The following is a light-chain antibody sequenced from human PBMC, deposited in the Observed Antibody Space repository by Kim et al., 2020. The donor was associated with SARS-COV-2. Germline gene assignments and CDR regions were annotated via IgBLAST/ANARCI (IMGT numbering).Light chain of an antibody. Sequence: EIVMTQSPATLSVSPGERATLSCRASQSISVNLAWYQLKPGQAPRLLIYGASTRATGVPARFSASGSGTEFTLTIGSLQSEDFAVYYCQQYNNWPPDFTFGQGTKLEIK. CDR2: GAS. CDR3: QQYNNWPPDFT. CDR1: QSISVN. J-gene: IGKJ2*01. V-gene: IGKV3-15*01.